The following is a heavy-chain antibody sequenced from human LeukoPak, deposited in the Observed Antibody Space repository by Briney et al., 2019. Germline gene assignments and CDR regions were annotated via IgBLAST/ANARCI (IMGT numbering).Heavy chain of an antibody. Sequence: SETLSLTCTVSGYSISSGYYWSWIRQPAGKGLESIGRIYSSGGTNYNPSLRSRVTMSVDTSKNQFSLKLTSVTAADTAVYYCARGPYYDSSKISAFDIWGQGTMVTVSS. D-gene: IGHD3-22*01. CDR1: GYSISSGYY. J-gene: IGHJ3*02. CDR3: ARGPYYDSSKISAFDI. CDR2: IYSSGGT. V-gene: IGHV4-4*07.